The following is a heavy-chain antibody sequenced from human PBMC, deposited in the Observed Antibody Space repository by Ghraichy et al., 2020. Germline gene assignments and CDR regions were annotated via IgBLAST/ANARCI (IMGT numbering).Heavy chain of an antibody. CDR2: ISSSSTYV. CDR1: GFTFSSSS. J-gene: IGHJ6*02. CDR3: ARDSSSWTNSFYYGMDV. D-gene: IGHD6-13*01. Sequence: GESLNISCAASGFTFSSSSMKWVRQAPGKGLEWGSFISSSSTYVYYADSVKGRFTISRDNARNSLYLQMDSLRAEDTAVYYCARDSSSWTNSFYYGMDVWGQGTTVTVSS. V-gene: IGHV3-21*01.